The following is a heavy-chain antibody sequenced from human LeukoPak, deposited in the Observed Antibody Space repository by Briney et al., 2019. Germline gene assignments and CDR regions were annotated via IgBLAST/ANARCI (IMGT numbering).Heavy chain of an antibody. V-gene: IGHV3-33*01. CDR3: TTDLLAAVGLVSFFDF. D-gene: IGHD6-13*01. Sequence: GRSLRLSCAASGFAFSSYGMHWVRQAPGKGLEWVAVIWYDGSNKYYADSVKGRFTISRDNSKNTLYLQMNSLRVEDTAVYYCTTDLLAAVGLVSFFDFWGQGALVTVSS. J-gene: IGHJ4*02. CDR2: IWYDGSNK. CDR1: GFAFSSYG.